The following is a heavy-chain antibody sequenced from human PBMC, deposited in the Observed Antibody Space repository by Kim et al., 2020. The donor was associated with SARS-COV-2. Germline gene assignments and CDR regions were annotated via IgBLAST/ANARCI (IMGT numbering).Heavy chain of an antibody. D-gene: IGHD6-6*01. V-gene: IGHV4-59*13. CDR1: GGSISSYY. CDR2: IYYSGST. J-gene: IGHJ5*02. CDR3: ARDRRLYSSSSSSWFDP. Sequence: SETLSLTCTVSGGSISSYYWSWIRQPPGKGLEWIGYIYYSGSTNYNPSLKSRVTISVDTSKNQFSLKLSSVTAADTAVYYCARDRRLYSSSSSSWFDPWG.